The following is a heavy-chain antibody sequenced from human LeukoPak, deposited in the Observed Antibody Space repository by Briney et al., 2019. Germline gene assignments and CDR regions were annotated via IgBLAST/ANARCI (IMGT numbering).Heavy chain of an antibody. D-gene: IGHD5-24*01. J-gene: IGHJ4*02. CDR1: GGSFSGYY. Sequence: SETLSLTCAVYGGSFSGYYWSWIRQPPGKGLEGIGEINHSGSTNYNPSLKSRVTMSVDTSKNQFSLKLSSVTAADTAVYYCARQPQRWLQLYFDYWGQGTLVTVSS. V-gene: IGHV4-34*01. CDR3: ARQPQRWLQLYFDY. CDR2: INHSGST.